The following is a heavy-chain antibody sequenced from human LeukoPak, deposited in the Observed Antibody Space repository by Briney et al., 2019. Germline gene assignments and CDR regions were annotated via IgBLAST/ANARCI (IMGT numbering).Heavy chain of an antibody. D-gene: IGHD6-19*01. CDR2: IYYSGST. Sequence: PSETLSLTCTVSGGSIWGWIRQPPGKGLEWIGSIYYSGSTYYNPSLKSRVTISVDTSKNQFSLKLSSVTAADTAVYYCARHRGSGWYYFDYWGQGTLVTVSS. CDR3: ARHRGSGWYYFDY. J-gene: IGHJ4*02. V-gene: IGHV4-39*01. CDR1: GGSI.